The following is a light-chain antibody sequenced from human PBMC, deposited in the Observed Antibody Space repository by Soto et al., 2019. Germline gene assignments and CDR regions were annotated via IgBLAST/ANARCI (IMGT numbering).Light chain of an antibody. J-gene: IGKJ2*01. V-gene: IGKV3-20*01. Sequence: IGLTESPGTPSLSPGEIANPPLRATQSGSSSYLALSQQKPGQAPRLLLSRASSRATGIPDRFSGSGSGTDFTLTISRLEPEDFAVYYCQQYGSSPHTFGQGTKLEIK. CDR3: QQYGSSPHT. CDR2: RAS. CDR1: QSGSSSY.